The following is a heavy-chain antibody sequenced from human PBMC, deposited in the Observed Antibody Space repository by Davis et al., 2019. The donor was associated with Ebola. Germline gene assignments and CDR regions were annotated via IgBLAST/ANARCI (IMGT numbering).Heavy chain of an antibody. J-gene: IGHJ4*02. CDR1: GVPISSSSDY. Sequence: MPSETLSLTCTVPGVPISSSSDYWGWIRRPPGKGLEWIGSITSGGTTYYNPSLKSRLTISVDTSKNQFSLILRSVTATDTAVYFCARHDFHNSGYPFDYWGQGTLVTVSS. CDR3: ARHDFHNSGYPFDY. CDR2: ITSGGTT. V-gene: IGHV4-39*01. D-gene: IGHD6-19*01.